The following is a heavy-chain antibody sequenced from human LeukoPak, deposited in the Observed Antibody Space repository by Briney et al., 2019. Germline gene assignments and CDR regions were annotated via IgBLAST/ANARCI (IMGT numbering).Heavy chain of an antibody. CDR3: ARGSLGDSTYSSSWYSIAY. CDR1: GYTFTGYY. CDR2: INPNSGGT. J-gene: IGHJ4*02. V-gene: IGHV1-2*02. Sequence: ASVKVSCKASGYTFTGYYMHWVRQAPGQGLEWMGWINPNSGGTNYAQKFQGGVTMTRDTSISTAYMELSRLRSDDTAVYYCARGSLGDSTYSSSWYSIAYWGQGTLVTVSS. D-gene: IGHD6-13*01.